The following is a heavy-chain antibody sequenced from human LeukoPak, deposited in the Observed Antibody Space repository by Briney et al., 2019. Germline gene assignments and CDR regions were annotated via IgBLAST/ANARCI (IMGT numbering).Heavy chain of an antibody. CDR1: GGSFSGYY. V-gene: IGHV4-34*01. Sequence: PSETLSLTCAVYGGSFSGYYWSWIRQPPGKGLEWIGEINHSGSTNYNPSLKSRVTISVDTSKNQFSLKLSSVTAADTAVYYCARRRPHYSSGWSWGQGTLVTVSS. CDR2: INHSGST. CDR3: ARRRPHYSSGWS. D-gene: IGHD6-19*01. J-gene: IGHJ4*02.